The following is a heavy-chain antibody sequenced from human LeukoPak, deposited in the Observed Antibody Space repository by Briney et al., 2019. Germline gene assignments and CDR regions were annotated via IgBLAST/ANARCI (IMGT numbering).Heavy chain of an antibody. Sequence: SQTLSLTCAISGGSVSSNSAAWNWIRQSPSRGLEWLGRTYYRSKWYNDYAVSVKSRITINPDTSKNQFSLQLNSVTPEDTAVYYCARETPSPTGYSSGPVDYWGQGTLVTVSS. CDR1: GGSVSSNSAA. J-gene: IGHJ4*02. D-gene: IGHD6-19*01. CDR2: TYYRSKWYN. CDR3: ARETPSPTGYSSGPVDY. V-gene: IGHV6-1*01.